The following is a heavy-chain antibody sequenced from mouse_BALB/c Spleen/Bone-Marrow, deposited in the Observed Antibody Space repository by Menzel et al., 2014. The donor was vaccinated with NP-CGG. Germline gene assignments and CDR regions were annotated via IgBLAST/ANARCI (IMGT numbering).Heavy chain of an antibody. CDR3: AREVLRDYFDY. Sequence: EVKLVESGGGLVKPGGSLKLSCAASGFAFSSYDMSWVHQTPEKRLEWVAYISSGGGSTYYPDTVKGRFTISRDNAKNTLYLQMSSLKSEDTAMYYCAREVLRDYFDYWGQGTTLTVSS. D-gene: IGHD1-1*01. CDR1: GFAFSSYD. CDR2: ISSGGGST. V-gene: IGHV5-12-1*01. J-gene: IGHJ2*01.